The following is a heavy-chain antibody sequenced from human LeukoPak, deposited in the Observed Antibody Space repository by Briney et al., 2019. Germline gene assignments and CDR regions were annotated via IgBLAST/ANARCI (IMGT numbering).Heavy chain of an antibody. CDR1: GFNFGSYA. J-gene: IGHJ3*02. CDR2: ITNSGSSI. Sequence: GGSLRLSCVASGFNFGSYAMNWVRQAPGKGLEWISRITNSGSSIFYADSVKGRFTISRDNSRNMLYLQMNSLRAEDTAVYYCAKEVENRFDIWGQGTIVTVSS. V-gene: IGHV3-23*05. D-gene: IGHD5-24*01. CDR3: AKEVENRFDI.